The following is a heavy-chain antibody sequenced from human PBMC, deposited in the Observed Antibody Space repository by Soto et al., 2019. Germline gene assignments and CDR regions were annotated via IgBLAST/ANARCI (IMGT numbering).Heavy chain of an antibody. CDR1: GDTFNFYT. J-gene: IGHJ4*02. CDR2: VIPMLRMS. V-gene: IGHV1-69*02. Sequence: QVQLVQSGAEVRKPGSSVKVSCTASGDTFNFYTISWVRQAPGQGLEWMGRVIPMLRMSNYAQKFQGSVTISAHKSTSTAYMALSSLRSDDTAVYYCATNYGSGSTHFDYWGQGTLVTVSS. CDR3: ATNYGSGSTHFDY. D-gene: IGHD3-10*01.